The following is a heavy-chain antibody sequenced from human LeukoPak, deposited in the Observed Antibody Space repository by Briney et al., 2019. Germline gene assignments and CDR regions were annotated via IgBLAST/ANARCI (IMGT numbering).Heavy chain of an antibody. Sequence: PGGSLRLSCAASGFSFSSYEMNWVRQAPGKGLEWVSCISSSGSTIYYADSVKGRFTISRDNAKKSLYLHMNGLRAEDTAVYYCAREYSSSPRGYDYWGQGTLVTVSS. D-gene: IGHD6-13*01. V-gene: IGHV3-48*03. J-gene: IGHJ4*02. CDR3: AREYSSSPRGYDY. CDR2: ISSSGSTI. CDR1: GFSFSSYE.